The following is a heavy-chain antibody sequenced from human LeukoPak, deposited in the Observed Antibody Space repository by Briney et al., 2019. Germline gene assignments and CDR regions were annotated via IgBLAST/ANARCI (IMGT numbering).Heavy chain of an antibody. D-gene: IGHD4-17*01. Sequence: GGSLRLSCAASGFTFSDYWMHWVRQAPGKWLVWVSRINSDGSSTSYADSVKGRFTISRDNAKNTLYLQMNSLRAEDTAVYYCAREEITVTDAFDMWGHGTRVTVSS. V-gene: IGHV3-74*01. CDR2: INSDGSST. CDR3: AREEITVTDAFDM. J-gene: IGHJ3*02. CDR1: GFTFSDYW.